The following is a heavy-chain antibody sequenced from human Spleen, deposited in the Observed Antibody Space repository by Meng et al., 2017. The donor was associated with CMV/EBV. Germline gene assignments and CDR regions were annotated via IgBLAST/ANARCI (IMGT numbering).Heavy chain of an antibody. CDR3: ARVVAARRDDALDI. CDR2: INGDGRIT. J-gene: IGHJ3*02. V-gene: IGHV3-74*01. D-gene: IGHD2-15*01. Sequence: GESLKISCAASGFTFSHYDMSWVRQAPGKGLEWVSHINGDGRITTYAESVEGRFTISRDNAENTVYLQMNGLRDEDTAVYYCARVVAARRDDALDIWGQGTTVTVSS. CDR1: GFTFSHYD.